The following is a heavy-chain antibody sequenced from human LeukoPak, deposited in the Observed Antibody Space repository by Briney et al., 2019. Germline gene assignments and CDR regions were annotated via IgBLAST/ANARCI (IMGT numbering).Heavy chain of an antibody. CDR2: IYYSGST. CDR1: GGSISSYY. V-gene: IGHV4-59*08. D-gene: IGHD3-10*01. CDR3: ARGEVGSIGRLGY. J-gene: IGHJ4*02. Sequence: KPSETLSLTCTVSGGSISSYYWSWIRQPPGKGLEWIGYIYYSGSTNYNPSLKSRVTISVDTSKNQFFLNLSSVTATDTAVYYCARGEVGSIGRLGYWGQGILVTVSS.